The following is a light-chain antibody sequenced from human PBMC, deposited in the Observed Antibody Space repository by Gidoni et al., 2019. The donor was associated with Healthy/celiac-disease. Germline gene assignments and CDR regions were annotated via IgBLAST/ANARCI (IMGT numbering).Light chain of an antibody. CDR2: DAS. CDR1: QDISNY. V-gene: IGKV1-33*01. CDR3: QQYDNLCS. J-gene: IGKJ2*04. Sequence: DIQMTQSPSSLSASVGDRVTITCQASQDISNYLNWYQQKPGKAPKLLIYDASNLETGVPSRFSGSGSGTDFTCTISSLQPEDIATYYCQQYDNLCSFGQGTKLEIK.